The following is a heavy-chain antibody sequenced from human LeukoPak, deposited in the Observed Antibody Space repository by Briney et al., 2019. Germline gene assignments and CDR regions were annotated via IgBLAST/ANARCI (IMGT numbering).Heavy chain of an antibody. CDR3: ARYFSQMTTNSDAFDI. Sequence: GGSLRLSCAASGFTFSSYTMNWVRQAPGKGLEWVSSISSGSGCRNYADSLKGRFTISRDNAKNSLYLQMNSLRAEDTAVYYCARYFSQMTTNSDAFDIWGQGTMVTVSS. D-gene: IGHD5-24*01. V-gene: IGHV3-21*01. CDR2: ISSGSGCR. CDR1: GFTFSSYT. J-gene: IGHJ3*02.